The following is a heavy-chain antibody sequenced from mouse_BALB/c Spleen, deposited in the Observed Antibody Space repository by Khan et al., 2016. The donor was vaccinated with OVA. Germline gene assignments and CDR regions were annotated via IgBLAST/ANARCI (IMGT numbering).Heavy chain of an antibody. CDR1: GYTFTIYW. D-gene: IGHD1-1*01. V-gene: IGHV1-7*01. Sequence: QVQLQQSGAELAKPGASVKMSCKASGYTFTIYWMHWVKQRPGQGLEWIGYIDPSTDYTEYNQKFKDKATLTADKSSSTAYMQLTSLTSEDSAVYYCVNHGSSSAWFTYWGQGTLFTVSA. J-gene: IGHJ3*01. CDR3: VNHGSSSAWFTY. CDR2: IDPSTDYT.